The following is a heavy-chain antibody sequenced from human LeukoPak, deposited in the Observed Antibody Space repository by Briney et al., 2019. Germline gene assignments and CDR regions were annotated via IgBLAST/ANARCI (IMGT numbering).Heavy chain of an antibody. V-gene: IGHV4-39*02. Sequence: SETLSLTCTVSGGSISSSSYYWGWIRQPPGKGLEWIGSIYYSGSTYYNPSLKSRVTISVDTSKNQFSLKLSSVTAADTAVYYCARDLWPAYNDYWGQGTLVTVSS. D-gene: IGHD1-1*01. CDR1: GGSISSSSYY. CDR3: ARDLWPAYNDY. J-gene: IGHJ4*02. CDR2: IYYSGST.